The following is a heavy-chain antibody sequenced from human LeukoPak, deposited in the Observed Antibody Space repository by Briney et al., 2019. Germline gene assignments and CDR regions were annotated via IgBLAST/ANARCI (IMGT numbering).Heavy chain of an antibody. CDR2: ISSSSSYI. Sequence: GSLRLSCAASGFTFSSYSMNWVRQAPGKGLEWVSSISSSSSYIYYADSVKGRFTISRDNAKNSLYLQMNSLRAEDTAVYYCARDYGSPTPPDYWGQGTLVTVSS. D-gene: IGHD1-26*01. CDR3: ARDYGSPTPPDY. V-gene: IGHV3-21*01. CDR1: GFTFSSYS. J-gene: IGHJ4*02.